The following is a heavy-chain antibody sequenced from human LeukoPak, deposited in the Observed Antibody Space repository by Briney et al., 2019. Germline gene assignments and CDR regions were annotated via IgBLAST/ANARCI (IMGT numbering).Heavy chain of an antibody. CDR3: ARVWAPDACIAAAGSGSYSH. CDR1: GFTFSSYS. CDR2: ISSSSYI. D-gene: IGHD6-13*01. Sequence: PGGSLRLSCAASGFTFSSYSMNWVRQAPGKGLEWVSSISSSSYIYYADSVKGRFTISRDNAKNSLYLQMNSLRAEDTAVYYCARVWAPDACIAAAGSGSYSHWGQGTLVTVSS. J-gene: IGHJ4*02. V-gene: IGHV3-21*01.